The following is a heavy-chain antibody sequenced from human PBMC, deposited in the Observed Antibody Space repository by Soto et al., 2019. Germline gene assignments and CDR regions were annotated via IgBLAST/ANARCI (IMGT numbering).Heavy chain of an antibody. CDR2: IIPIFSTA. J-gene: IGHJ6*02. CDR3: ARGREADRNDYPYYGMDV. CDR1: GGTFSDYA. Sequence: QVQLMQSGTEVKKPGSSVKVSCKASGGTFSDYAISWVRQAPGQGLEWMGGIIPIFSTARYAQKFQGRVTITADESASTVYMEVNNLRSGDTALYYCARGREADRNDYPYYGMDVWGQGTTLTVSS. V-gene: IGHV1-69*01.